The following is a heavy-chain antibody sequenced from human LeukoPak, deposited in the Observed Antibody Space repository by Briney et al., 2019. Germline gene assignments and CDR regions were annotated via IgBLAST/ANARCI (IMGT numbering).Heavy chain of an antibody. Sequence: ASLKVSCKASGYTFISYGISWVRQAPGQGLEWMGWISGYNGNTNYAQNLQGRVTMTTDTYTSTAYMELRSLRSDDTAVYYCARGLGVVTAQSEQPKPRYFDLWGRGTQVTVSS. CDR2: ISGYNGNT. CDR3: ARGLGVVTAQSEQPKPRYFDL. D-gene: IGHD2-21*02. CDR1: GYTFISYG. J-gene: IGHJ2*01. V-gene: IGHV1-18*01.